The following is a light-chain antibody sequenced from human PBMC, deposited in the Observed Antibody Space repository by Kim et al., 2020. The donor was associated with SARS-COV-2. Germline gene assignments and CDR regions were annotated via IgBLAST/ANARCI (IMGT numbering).Light chain of an antibody. J-gene: IGKJ2*01. CDR1: QSISSY. CDR2: AAS. CDR3: HQSYSTPYT. V-gene: IGKV1-39*01. Sequence: SASVGDRVTITCLASQSISSYLDWYQQKPGKAPKLLIYAASSLQSGVPSRFSGSGSGTDSTLTISSLQPEDFATYYCHQSYSTPYTFGQGTKLEIK.